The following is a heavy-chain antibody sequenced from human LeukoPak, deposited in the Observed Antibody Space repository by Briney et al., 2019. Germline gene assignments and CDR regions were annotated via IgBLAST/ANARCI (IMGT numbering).Heavy chain of an antibody. Sequence: PSETLSLTCAVSGYSISSGYYWGWIRQPPGKGLEWIGRTYHSGSTYYNPSLKSRVTISVDTSKNQFSLKLSSVTAADTAVYYCARLSGSYYVNVNAFDIWGQGTMVTVSS. J-gene: IGHJ3*02. D-gene: IGHD1-26*01. CDR2: TYHSGST. CDR1: GYSISSGYY. CDR3: ARLSGSYYVNVNAFDI. V-gene: IGHV4-38-2*01.